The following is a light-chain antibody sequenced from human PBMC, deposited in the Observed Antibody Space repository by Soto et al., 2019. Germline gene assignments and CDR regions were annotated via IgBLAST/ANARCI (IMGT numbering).Light chain of an antibody. CDR1: QSVSSN. Sequence: EIVMTQSPATLSVSPGERATLSCRASQSVSSNLAWYQQRPGQAPRLLIYGASTRATGIPARLSGSGSGTEFTLTISSLQSEDFAVYYCQQHNNWPFTFGQGPSWRSN. CDR3: QQHNNWPFT. J-gene: IGKJ2*01. CDR2: GAS. V-gene: IGKV3-15*01.